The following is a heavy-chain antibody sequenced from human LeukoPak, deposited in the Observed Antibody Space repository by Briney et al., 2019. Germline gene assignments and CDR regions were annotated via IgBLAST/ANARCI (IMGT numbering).Heavy chain of an antibody. CDR3: ARDLSGVTGYTYGRGIDY. J-gene: IGHJ4*02. Sequence: GGSLRLSCGASGFTFGTYWMHWVRQAPGKGLVWVSGINSDGGTTTYADSVKGRFTISRDNAKTSLYLQMNSLRAEDTAVYYCARDLSGVTGYTYGRGIDYWGQGTLVTVSS. CDR1: GFTFGTYW. V-gene: IGHV3-74*01. D-gene: IGHD5-18*01. CDR2: INSDGGTT.